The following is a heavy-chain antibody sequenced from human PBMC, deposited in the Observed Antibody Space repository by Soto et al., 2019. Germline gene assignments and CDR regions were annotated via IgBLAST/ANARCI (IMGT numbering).Heavy chain of an antibody. Sequence: SETLSLTCSVSGYSVTSSDYYWAWIRQPPGKGLEWIGSMFYSGLTYYNPSLKSRVTLSVDTSKNQFSVRLNSVTAADAAVYYCAPLSVSLSGPYGIHVWGQGTTVTVSS. J-gene: IGHJ6*02. V-gene: IGHV4-39*01. CDR2: MFYSGLT. D-gene: IGHD2-15*01. CDR1: GYSVTSSDYY. CDR3: APLSVSLSGPYGIHV.